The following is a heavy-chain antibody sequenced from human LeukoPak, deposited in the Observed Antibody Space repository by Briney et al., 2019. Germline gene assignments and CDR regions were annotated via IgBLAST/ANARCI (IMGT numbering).Heavy chain of an antibody. CDR1: GFTFSSYA. CDR2: INHSGST. V-gene: IGHV4-34*01. CDR3: ARGTSISYSSSWYVVYYGMDV. Sequence: GSLRLSCAASGFTFSSYAMSWIRQPPGKGLEWIGEINHSGSTNYNPSLKSRVTISVDTSKNQFSLKLSSVTAADTAVYYCARGTSISYSSSWYVVYYGMDVWGQGTTVTVSS. J-gene: IGHJ6*02. D-gene: IGHD6-13*01.